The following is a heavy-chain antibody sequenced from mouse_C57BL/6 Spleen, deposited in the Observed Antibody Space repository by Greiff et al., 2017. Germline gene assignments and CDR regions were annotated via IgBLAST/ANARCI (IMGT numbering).Heavy chain of an antibody. CDR2: IDPEDGDP. Sequence: EVQLQQSGAELVRPGASVKLSCTASGFNIKDYYMHWVKQRPEQGLEWIGRIDPEDGDPEYAPKFQGKATMTADTSSNTAYLQLSSLTSEDTAVYYCTTGAAQATSYYYAMDYWGQGTSVTVAS. D-gene: IGHD3-2*02. CDR1: GFNIKDYY. V-gene: IGHV14-1*01. CDR3: TTGAAQATSYYYAMDY. J-gene: IGHJ4*01.